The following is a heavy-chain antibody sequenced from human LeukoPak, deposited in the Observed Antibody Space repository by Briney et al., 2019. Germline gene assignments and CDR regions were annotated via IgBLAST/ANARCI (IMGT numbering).Heavy chain of an antibody. CDR2: INAYNGNT. J-gene: IGHJ4*02. Sequence: WASVKVSCKTSGYTFTYYVISWARQAPGQGLEWMGWINAYNGNTNDAQKFQGRVTMTTDTSTSTAYMELRSLRSDDTAVYYCARGEKPYDYWGQGTLVSVSS. V-gene: IGHV1-18*01. CDR1: GYTFTYYV. CDR3: ARGEKPYDY. D-gene: IGHD1-26*01.